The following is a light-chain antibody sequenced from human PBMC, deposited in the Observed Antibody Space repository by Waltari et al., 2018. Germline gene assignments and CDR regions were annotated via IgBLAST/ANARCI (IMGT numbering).Light chain of an antibody. CDR2: GAS. V-gene: IGKV3-20*01. CDR1: QSVSSTY. CDR3: QQYGSSGVT. Sequence: ETVLTQSQGPLSLPPGERATLSCRASQSVSSTYLAWYQQKPAQAPRLLIYGASNRATGIPDRFSGSGSGTDFTLTISRLEPEDFAVYYCQQYGSSGVTFGPGTKVHIK. J-gene: IGKJ3*01.